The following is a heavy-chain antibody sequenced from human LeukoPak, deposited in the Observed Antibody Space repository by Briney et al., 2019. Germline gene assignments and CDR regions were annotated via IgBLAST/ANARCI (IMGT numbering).Heavy chain of an antibody. CDR1: GGSISSHY. CDR2: IYYSGST. Sequence: SETLSLTCTVSGGSISSHYWSWIRQPPGKGLEWIGYIYYSGSTNYNPSLKSRVTMSLDTSKKQFSLQLRSVTAADTAVYFCARTARVFDHWGQGLLVTVSS. J-gene: IGHJ4*02. D-gene: IGHD2-21*02. CDR3: ARTARVFDH. V-gene: IGHV4-59*08.